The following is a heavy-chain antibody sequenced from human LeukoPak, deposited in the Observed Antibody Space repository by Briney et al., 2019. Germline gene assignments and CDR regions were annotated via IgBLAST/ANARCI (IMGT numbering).Heavy chain of an antibody. J-gene: IGHJ3*02. Sequence: ASVKVSCKASGYTFTGYYMHWVRQAPGQGLEWLGRINPNSGGTNYAQKFQGRVTMTRDTSISTAHMELSRLRSDDTAVYYCARDPVYYDSSGYNDAFDIWGQGTMVTVSS. D-gene: IGHD3-22*01. V-gene: IGHV1-2*06. CDR1: GYTFTGYY. CDR2: INPNSGGT. CDR3: ARDPVYYDSSGYNDAFDI.